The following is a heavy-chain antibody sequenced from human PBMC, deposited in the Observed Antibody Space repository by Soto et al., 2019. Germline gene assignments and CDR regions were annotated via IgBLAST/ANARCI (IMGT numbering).Heavy chain of an antibody. CDR3: ASDNFGFLLSSQDCGGDCYPQYYFDY. CDR1: GFTFSSYG. V-gene: IGHV3-33*01. D-gene: IGHD2-21*02. J-gene: IGHJ4*02. CDR2: IWYDGSNK. Sequence: GGSLRLSCAASGFTFSSYGMHWVRQAPGKGLEWVAVIWYDGSNKYYADSVKGRFTISRDNSKNTLYLQMNSLRAEDTAVYYCASDNFGFLLSSQDCGGDCYPQYYFDYWGQGTLVTVSS.